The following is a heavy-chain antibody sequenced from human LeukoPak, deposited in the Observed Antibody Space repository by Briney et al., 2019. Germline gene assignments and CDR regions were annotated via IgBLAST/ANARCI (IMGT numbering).Heavy chain of an antibody. CDR3: ASVGGDN. Sequence: ASETLSLTCTVSGGSISSYYWSWIRQPPGKGLEWIGYIYYSGSTNYNPSLKSRVTISVDTSKNQFSLKLSSVTAADTAVYYCASVGGDNWGQGTLVTVPS. D-gene: IGHD1-26*01. J-gene: IGHJ4*02. V-gene: IGHV4-59*08. CDR2: IYYSGST. CDR1: GGSISSYY.